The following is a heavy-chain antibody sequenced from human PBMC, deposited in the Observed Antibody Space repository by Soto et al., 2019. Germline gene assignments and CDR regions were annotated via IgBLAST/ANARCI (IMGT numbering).Heavy chain of an antibody. Sequence: SETLSLTCTVSGGSISSSSYYWGWIRQPPGKGLEWIGSIYYSGSTYYNPSLKSRVTISVDTSKNQFSLKLSSVTAADTAVYYCARQRRYYGSGSKYYYYMDVWGKGTTVTVSS. J-gene: IGHJ6*03. CDR3: ARQRRYYGSGSKYYYYMDV. CDR1: GGSISSSSYY. D-gene: IGHD3-10*01. V-gene: IGHV4-39*01. CDR2: IYYSGST.